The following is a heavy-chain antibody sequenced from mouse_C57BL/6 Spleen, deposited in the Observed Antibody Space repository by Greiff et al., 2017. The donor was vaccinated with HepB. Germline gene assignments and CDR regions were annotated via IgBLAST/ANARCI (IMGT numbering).Heavy chain of an antibody. CDR3: AINGALLRSYFDY. Sequence: QVQLKQPGAELVKPGASVKVSCKASGYTFTSYRMHWVKQRPGQGLEWIGRIHPSDSDTNYNQKFKGKATLTVDKSSSTAYMQLSSLTSEDSAVYYCAINGALLRSYFDYWGQGTTLTVSS. V-gene: IGHV1-74*01. CDR2: IHPSDSDT. CDR1: GYTFTSYR. J-gene: IGHJ2*01. D-gene: IGHD1-1*01.